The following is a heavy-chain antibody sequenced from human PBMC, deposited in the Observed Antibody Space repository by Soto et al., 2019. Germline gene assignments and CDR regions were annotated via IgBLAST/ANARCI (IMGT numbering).Heavy chain of an antibody. J-gene: IGHJ6*02. CDR2: IIPIFGIA. CDR1: GGTFSSYA. Sequence: QVQLVQSGAEVKKPGSSVKVSCKASGGTFSSYAISWVRQAPGQGLEWMGGIIPIFGIANYAQKFQGRVTITADESTSPANMDVRSLRSEDTAVYYCARAPPGVNGTLHYYYYYGMDVWGQGTTVTVSS. V-gene: IGHV1-69*01. CDR3: ARAPPGVNGTLHYYYYYGMDV. D-gene: IGHD1-1*01.